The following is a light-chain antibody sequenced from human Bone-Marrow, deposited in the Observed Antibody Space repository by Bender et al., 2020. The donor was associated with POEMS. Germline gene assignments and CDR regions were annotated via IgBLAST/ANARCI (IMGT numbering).Light chain of an antibody. CDR1: ALPKQY. CDR3: QAADSSGSAVV. J-gene: IGLJ2*01. CDR2: KDS. Sequence: SYELTQPHSVSVSPGQTARITCSGEALPKQYAFWYQQKPGQAPVLVIYKDSERPSGIPERFSGSTSGTIVTLTISGVQADDEADYYCQAADSSGSAVVFGGGTKVTVL. V-gene: IGLV3-25*03.